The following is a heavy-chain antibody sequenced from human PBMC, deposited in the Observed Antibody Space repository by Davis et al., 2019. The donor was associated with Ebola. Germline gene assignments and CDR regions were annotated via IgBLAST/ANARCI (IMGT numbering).Heavy chain of an antibody. D-gene: IGHD3-3*01. V-gene: IGHV1-69*06. CDR3: ARGITVFGVVSHFDF. Sequence: SVKVSCKASGGTFNTYTITWVRQAPGQGLEWMGGLIPIFGAANYAQKFQGRVTITADKSTSTAYMELSSLRSDDTAVYYCARGITVFGVVSHFDFWGQGTLVTVAS. J-gene: IGHJ4*02. CDR2: LIPIFGAA. CDR1: GGTFNTYT.